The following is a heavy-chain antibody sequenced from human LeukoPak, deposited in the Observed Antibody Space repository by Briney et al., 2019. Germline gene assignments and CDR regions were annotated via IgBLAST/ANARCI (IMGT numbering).Heavy chain of an antibody. J-gene: IGHJ5*02. V-gene: IGHV4-39*07. CDR1: GGSISSSSYY. CDR3: ARAQLRFLEWSHLHL. Sequence: SETLSLTCTVSGGSISSSSYYWGWIRQPPGKGLEWIGSIYYSGSTYYNPSLKSRVTISVDTSKNQFSLKLSSVTAADTAVYYCARAQLRFLEWSHLHLWGQGTLVTVSS. CDR2: IYYSGST. D-gene: IGHD3-3*01.